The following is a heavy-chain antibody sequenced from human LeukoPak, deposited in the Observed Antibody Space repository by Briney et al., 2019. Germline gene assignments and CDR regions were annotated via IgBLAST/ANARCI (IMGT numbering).Heavy chain of an antibody. Sequence: GGSLRLSCAASGFTFDDYGMCWVRQAPGKGLEWVSGINWNGGSTGYADSVKGRFTISRDNAKNSLYLQMNSLRAEDTALYYCARSLRYSGSPPNDYWGQGTLVTVSS. D-gene: IGHD1-26*01. J-gene: IGHJ4*02. CDR3: ARSLRYSGSPPNDY. V-gene: IGHV3-20*04. CDR1: GFTFDDYG. CDR2: INWNGGST.